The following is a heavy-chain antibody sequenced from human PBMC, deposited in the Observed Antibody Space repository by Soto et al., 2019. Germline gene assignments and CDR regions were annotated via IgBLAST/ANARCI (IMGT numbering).Heavy chain of an antibody. CDR2: IIPLFGTP. D-gene: IGHD3-10*01. CDR1: GGIFSTYA. V-gene: IGHV1-69*01. CDR3: ARDREDYGSGNYYNRIDF. J-gene: IGHJ4*02. Sequence: QVQLVQSGAEVKKPGSSVKVSCKASGGIFSTYAISWLRQAPGQGLEWMGGIIPLFGTPNYAQRFQGRVTNTAAETTSTTYMEPSRLRSEDTAVYYCARDREDYGSGNYYNRIDFWGQGTLVTVSS.